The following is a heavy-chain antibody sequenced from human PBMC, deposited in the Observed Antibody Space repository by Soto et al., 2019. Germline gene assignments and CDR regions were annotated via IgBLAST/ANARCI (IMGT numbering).Heavy chain of an antibody. CDR2: VSTNNADT. CDR3: ARELNTDSCAYYSFAY. V-gene: IGHV1-18*01. D-gene: IGHD3-16*01. J-gene: IGHJ4*02. Sequence: QVHLVQSGPEVKMPGASVKVSCKTSGYTFTAYGLAWLRQAPGQRPEWMGWVSTNNADTNYAQKFQGRVTMTTDRSTTTTYMELRSLRSDDTAVYYCARELNTDSCAYYSFAYWGQGTLVTVSS. CDR1: GYTFTAYG.